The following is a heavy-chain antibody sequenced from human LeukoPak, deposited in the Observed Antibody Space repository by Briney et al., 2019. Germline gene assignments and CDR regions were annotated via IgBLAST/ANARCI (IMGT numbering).Heavy chain of an antibody. V-gene: IGHV7-4-1*02. Sequence: ASVKVSCKASGYTFISSGMSWVRQAPGQGLEWMGWVNSNTGNPTYAQGSTGRFVFSWDTSVSTAYLQISSLKAEDTAVYYCARIRYSSGLYYFEYWGQGTLVTVSS. CDR2: VNSNTGNP. D-gene: IGHD6-19*01. CDR1: GYTFISSG. CDR3: ARIRYSSGLYYFEY. J-gene: IGHJ4*02.